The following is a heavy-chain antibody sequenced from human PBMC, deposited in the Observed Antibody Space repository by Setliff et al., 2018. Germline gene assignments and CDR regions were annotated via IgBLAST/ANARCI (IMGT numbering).Heavy chain of an antibody. J-gene: IGHJ4*02. Sequence: ASVKVSCKTSGYAFPFYYLHWVRQAPGQGLEWMGRINPNSGGTNYAQRFQGRLTMTRGTSITTVYMELNILRSDDTAMYYCTRLVEFPLKKGFPYDHKDHWGQGTLVTVSS. V-gene: IGHV1-2*06. CDR3: TRLVEFPLKKGFPYDHKDH. D-gene: IGHD3-10*01. CDR2: INPNSGGT. CDR1: GYAFPFYY.